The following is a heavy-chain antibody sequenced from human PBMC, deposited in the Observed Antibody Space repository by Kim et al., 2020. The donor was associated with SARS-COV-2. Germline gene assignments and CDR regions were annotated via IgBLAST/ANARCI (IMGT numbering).Heavy chain of an antibody. CDR3: ARGRVCSSTSCSFLGSVWFDP. CDR2: IYYSGST. D-gene: IGHD2-2*01. Sequence: SETLSLTCTVSGGSISSGGYYWSWIRQHPGKGLEWIGYIYYSGSTYYNPSLKSRVTISVDTSKNQFSLKLSSVTAADTAVYYCARGRVCSSTSCSFLGSVWFDPWGQGTLVTVSS. V-gene: IGHV4-31*03. J-gene: IGHJ5*02. CDR1: GGSISSGGYY.